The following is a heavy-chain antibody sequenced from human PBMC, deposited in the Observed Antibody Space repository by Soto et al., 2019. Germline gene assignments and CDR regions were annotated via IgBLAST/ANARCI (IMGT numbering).Heavy chain of an antibody. CDR2: INQDGSEK. Sequence: EVQLVESGGGLVQPGGSLRLSCGASGFTFRTYWLSWVRQVPGKGLEWVANINQDGSEKNYVDSVKGRFIISRDNAKNSLYLQMSSLRAEDTALYYCARDGSTSWYSYDYHGMDVWGQGTTVTVSS. J-gene: IGHJ6*02. D-gene: IGHD5-18*01. CDR3: ARDGSTSWYSYDYHGMDV. CDR1: GFTFRTYW. V-gene: IGHV3-7*05.